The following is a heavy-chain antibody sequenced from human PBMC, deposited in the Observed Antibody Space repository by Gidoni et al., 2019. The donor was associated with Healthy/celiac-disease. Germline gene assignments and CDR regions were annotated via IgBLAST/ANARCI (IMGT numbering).Heavy chain of an antibody. D-gene: IGHD3-10*01. CDR1: GFTFSSYG. CDR2: VWYDGTNK. J-gene: IGHJ6*02. Sequence: QVQLVESGGGVVHPGRSLRLSCAASGFTFSSYGMHWVRQAPGKGLEWVAVVWYDGTNKYYADSVKGRFTISRDNSKNTLYLQMNSLRAEDTAVYYCARDRGYYGSGSMDVWGQGTTVIVSS. CDR3: ARDRGYYGSGSMDV. V-gene: IGHV3-33*01.